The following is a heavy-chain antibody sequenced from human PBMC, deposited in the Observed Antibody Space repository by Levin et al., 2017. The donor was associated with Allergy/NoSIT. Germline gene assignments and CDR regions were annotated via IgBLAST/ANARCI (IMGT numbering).Heavy chain of an antibody. Sequence: GESLKISCAASGFTFSSYSMNWVRQAPGKGLEWVSSISSSGDYIYYADSVKGRLTISRDNAKNALYLQMHSLRAEDTAVYYCARGRAGVVVPALDIWGQGTMVTVSS. D-gene: IGHD2-2*01. CDR1: GFTFSSYS. CDR3: ARGRAGVVVPALDI. J-gene: IGHJ3*02. CDR2: ISSSGDYI. V-gene: IGHV3-21*01.